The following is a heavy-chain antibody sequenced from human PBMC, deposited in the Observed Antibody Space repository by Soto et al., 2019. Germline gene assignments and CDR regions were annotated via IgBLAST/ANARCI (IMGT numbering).Heavy chain of an antibody. V-gene: IGHV3-21*01. D-gene: IGHD2-2*01. J-gene: IGHJ4*02. CDR1: GFIFSSYS. CDR2: ISSSSSYI. CDR3: ARDRDIVVVPAALRGPR. Sequence: EVQLVESGGGLVKPGGSLRLSCAASGFIFSSYSMNWVRQAPGKGLEWVSSISSSSSYIYYADSVKGRFTISRDNAKNSLYLQMNSLRAEDTAVYYCARDRDIVVVPAALRGPRWGQGTLVTVSS.